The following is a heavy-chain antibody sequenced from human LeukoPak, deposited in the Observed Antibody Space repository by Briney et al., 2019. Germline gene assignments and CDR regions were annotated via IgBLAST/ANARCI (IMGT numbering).Heavy chain of an antibody. J-gene: IGHJ6*02. D-gene: IGHD1-20*01. CDR1: GYTFTGYY. CDR3: AREPPFITGTSYYYYGMDV. Sequence: ASVKVSCKASGYTFTGYYMHWVRQAPGQGLEWMGWINPNSGGTNYAQKFQGRVTMTRDTSISTAYMELSRLRSDDTAVYYCAREPPFITGTSYYYYGMDVWGQGTTVTVSS. V-gene: IGHV1-2*02. CDR2: INPNSGGT.